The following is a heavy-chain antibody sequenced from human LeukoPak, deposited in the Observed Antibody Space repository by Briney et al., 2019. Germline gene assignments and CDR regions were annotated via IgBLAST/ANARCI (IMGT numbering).Heavy chain of an antibody. CDR2: ISYDGNNK. Sequence: PGRSLRLSCAVSGFTFSSYAMYWVRQAPGPGLERVAVISYDGNNKYYADSVKGRFTISRDDSKNTLSLQMNSLRAEDTAVYYCARGAPERISSSTNYYFDYWGQGTLVTVSS. CDR3: ARGAPERISSSTNYYFDY. D-gene: IGHD6-6*01. J-gene: IGHJ4*02. CDR1: GFTFSSYA. V-gene: IGHV3-30-3*01.